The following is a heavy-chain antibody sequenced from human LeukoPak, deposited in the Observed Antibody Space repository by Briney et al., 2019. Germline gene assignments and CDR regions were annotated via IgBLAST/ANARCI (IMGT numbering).Heavy chain of an antibody. J-gene: IGHJ6*02. Sequence: GGSLRLSCAASGFTFDDYAMHWVRQAPGKGLEWVSGISSNSGTIVYADSVKGRFTISRDNAKNSLFLQMNSLRAEDTAVYYCARGHYGMDVWGQGTTVTVSS. CDR1: GFTFDDYA. V-gene: IGHV3-9*01. CDR3: ARGHYGMDV. CDR2: ISSNSGTI.